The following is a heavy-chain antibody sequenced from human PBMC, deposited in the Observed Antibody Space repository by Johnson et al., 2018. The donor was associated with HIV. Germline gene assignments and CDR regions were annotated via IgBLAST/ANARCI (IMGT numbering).Heavy chain of an antibody. CDR2: ISYDGRNN. CDR3: ARDLRIYDAFDI. V-gene: IGHV3-30*04. Sequence: QVQLVESGGGVVQPGRSLRLSCAASGFTFSRYAMHRVRQAPGKGLEWVAVISYDGRNNYYADSVKGPFPISRDNSNNTLYLQINSLRAEDTALYYCARDLRIYDAFDIWGQGTMVTVSS. J-gene: IGHJ3*02. CDR1: GFTFSRYA. D-gene: IGHD3-10*01.